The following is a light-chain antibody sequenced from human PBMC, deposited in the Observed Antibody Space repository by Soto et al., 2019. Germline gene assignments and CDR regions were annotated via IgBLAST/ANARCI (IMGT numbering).Light chain of an antibody. J-gene: IGLJ1*01. V-gene: IGLV1-40*01. CDR2: GNS. Sequence: QSVLTKPPSASGAPGQRVIISCTGSTSNIWEGYDVHWYQQLPTTAPKLLIYGNSNRPSGVPDRFSGSKSGTSASLAITGLQSEDVADYYCQSYEMSLSGVYVFVTGTKVTVL. CDR3: QSYEMSLSGVYV. CDR1: TSNIWEGYD.